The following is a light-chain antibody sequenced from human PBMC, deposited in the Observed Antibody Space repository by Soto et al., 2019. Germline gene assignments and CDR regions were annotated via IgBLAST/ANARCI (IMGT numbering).Light chain of an antibody. CDR3: QQYGGSPSYT. V-gene: IGKV3-20*01. CDR1: QSINSNY. Sequence: EIVLTQSPGSLSLSPGERATLSCRASQSINSNYLAWYQQRPGQTPRLLIYGASSMAAGIPDRFSGSGSGTDFTLTISRLEPDDFAVYYCQQYGGSPSYTFGQGTKLEIK. CDR2: GAS. J-gene: IGKJ2*01.